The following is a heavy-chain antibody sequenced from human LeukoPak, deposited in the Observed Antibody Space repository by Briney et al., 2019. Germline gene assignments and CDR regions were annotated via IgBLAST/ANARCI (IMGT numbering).Heavy chain of an antibody. Sequence: PSETLSLTCTVSGGSISSYYWSWIRQPAGKGLEWIGRIYTSGSTNYNPSLKSRVTISVDTSKNQFYLKLSSVTAADTAIYYCARGGPYGSGTFYFDYWGQGTLVTVSS. V-gene: IGHV4-4*07. CDR1: GGSISSYY. CDR2: IYTSGST. J-gene: IGHJ4*02. CDR3: ARGGPYGSGTFYFDY. D-gene: IGHD3-10*01.